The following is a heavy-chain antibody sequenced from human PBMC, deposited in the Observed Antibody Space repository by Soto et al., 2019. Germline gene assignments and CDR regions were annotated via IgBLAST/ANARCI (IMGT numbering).Heavy chain of an antibody. CDR2: IIPMTSIV. CDR3: ARLGIAAAATYSLYYHGMDV. CDR1: GGTFSSYS. V-gene: IGHV1-69*02. D-gene: IGHD6-13*01. J-gene: IGHJ6*02. Sequence: QGQLVQSGAEVKKPGSSVKVSCKASGGTFSSYSINWVRQAPGQGFEWMGRIIPMTSIVNYAQKFQGRVTITADKSTSTAYMELSSLRSEDTAVYYCARLGIAAAATYSLYYHGMDVWGQGTTVTVSS.